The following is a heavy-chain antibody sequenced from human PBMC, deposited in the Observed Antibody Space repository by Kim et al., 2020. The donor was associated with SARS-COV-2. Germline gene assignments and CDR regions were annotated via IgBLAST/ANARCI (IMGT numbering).Heavy chain of an antibody. D-gene: IGHD6-19*01. Sequence: GGSLRLSCAASGFTVSSNYMSWVRQAPGKGLEWVSVIYSGGSTYYADSVKGRFTISRDNSKNTLYLQMNSLRAEDTAVYYCARDRWLVQHYYYYGMDVWGQGTTVTVSS. J-gene: IGHJ6*02. CDR1: GFTVSSNY. CDR3: ARDRWLVQHYYYYGMDV. V-gene: IGHV3-53*01. CDR2: IYSGGST.